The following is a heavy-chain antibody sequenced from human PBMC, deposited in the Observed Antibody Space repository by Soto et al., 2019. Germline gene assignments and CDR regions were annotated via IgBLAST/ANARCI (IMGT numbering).Heavy chain of an antibody. CDR3: ARWRPGGGWFDP. CDR2: IYHSGST. Sequence: LSLTSAGSGGSISRGGSSWSWIRQPPGKGLEWIGYIYHSGSTYYNPSLKSRVTISVDRSKNQFSLKLSSVTAADTAGYYCARWRPGGGWFDPWGQGALVTVSS. D-gene: IGHD3-16*01. V-gene: IGHV4-30-2*01. CDR1: GGSISRGGSS. J-gene: IGHJ5*02.